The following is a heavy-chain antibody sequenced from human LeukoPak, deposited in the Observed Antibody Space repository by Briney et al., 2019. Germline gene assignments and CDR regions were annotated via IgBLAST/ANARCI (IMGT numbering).Heavy chain of an antibody. J-gene: IGHJ4*02. CDR3: AKNGGSYYGYFDY. CDR2: ISGSGGST. V-gene: IGHV3-23*01. Sequence: GGSLRLSCAASGFTFSSYAMRWVRQAPGKGLESVSAISGSGGSTYYADSVKGRFTISRDNSKNTLYLQMNSLRAEDTVVYYCAKNGGSYYGYFDYWGQGTLVTVSS. D-gene: IGHD1-26*01. CDR1: GFTFSSYA.